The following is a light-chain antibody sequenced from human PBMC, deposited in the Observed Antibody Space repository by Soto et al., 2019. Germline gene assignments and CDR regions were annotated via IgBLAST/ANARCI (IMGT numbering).Light chain of an antibody. J-gene: IGKJ4*01. CDR3: QQYDSSPHT. V-gene: IGKV3-20*01. CDR2: GAS. CDR1: QSLSRTY. Sequence: EIVLTQSPGTLSLSPGERATLSCRASQSLSRTYLAWYQQRPGQAPRLLIYGASSRATGIPDRFSGSGSGTDFTLTISRLEPEDFAVYYCQQYDSSPHTFGGGTKVELK.